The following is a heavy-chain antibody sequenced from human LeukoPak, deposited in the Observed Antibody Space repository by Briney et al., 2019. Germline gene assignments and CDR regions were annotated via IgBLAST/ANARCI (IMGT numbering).Heavy chain of an antibody. CDR2: IYPGDSDT. J-gene: IGHJ4*02. CDR3: ARRGYDYVWGSYQFDY. Sequence: GESLKISCKCSGYSFTSYWIGWVRQMPGKGLEWMGIIYPGDSDTRYSPSFQGQVTISADKSISTAYLQWSSLKASDTAMYYCARRGYDYVWGSYQFDYWGQGTLVTVSS. V-gene: IGHV5-51*01. D-gene: IGHD3-16*02. CDR1: GYSFTSYW.